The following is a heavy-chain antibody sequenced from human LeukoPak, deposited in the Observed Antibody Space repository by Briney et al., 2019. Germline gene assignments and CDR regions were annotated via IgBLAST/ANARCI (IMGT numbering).Heavy chain of an antibody. CDR1: RYTFSGYY. J-gene: IGHJ4*02. V-gene: IGHV1-2*02. Sequence: ASVKVSCKASRYTFSGYYINWVRQAPGQGPEWMGWINPNSGGTNYAQKFQGRVTMTRDTSNRTSYMELSRLRSDDTALYYCASCYYDSSGYYYFDYWGQGTLVTVSS. CDR2: INPNSGGT. D-gene: IGHD3-22*01. CDR3: ASCYYDSSGYYYFDY.